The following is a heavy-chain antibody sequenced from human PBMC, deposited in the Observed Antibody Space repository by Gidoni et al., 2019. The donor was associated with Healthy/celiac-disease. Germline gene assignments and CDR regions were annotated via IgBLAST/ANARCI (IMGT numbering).Heavy chain of an antibody. CDR2: IIPICGTA. J-gene: IGHJ4*02. D-gene: IGHD6-13*01. CDR3: ARVIGRSYSSREGY. CDR1: GGTFSSYA. Sequence: QVQLVQSGAEVKKPGSSVKVSCKASGGTFSSYAISWVRQAPGQGLEWMGGIIPICGTANYAQKCQGRVTITADESTSTAYMELRSLRSEDTAVYYCARVIGRSYSSREGYWGQGTLVTVSS. V-gene: IGHV1-69*01.